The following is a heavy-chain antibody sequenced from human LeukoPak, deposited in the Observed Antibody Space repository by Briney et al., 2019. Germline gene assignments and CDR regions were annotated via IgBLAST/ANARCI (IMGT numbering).Heavy chain of an antibody. CDR3: ARMMYGNGWNRYYFDY. Sequence: SETLSLTCTVSGDSISSYNHYWGWIRQPPGKGLEWLGSICYGGSTHDNPSLKSRVTISVDTSKNQFSLGVTSATAADTAVYYCARMMYGNGWNRYYFDYWGQGTLVTVSS. CDR2: ICYGGST. D-gene: IGHD6-19*01. J-gene: IGHJ4*02. V-gene: IGHV4-39*01. CDR1: GDSISSYNHY.